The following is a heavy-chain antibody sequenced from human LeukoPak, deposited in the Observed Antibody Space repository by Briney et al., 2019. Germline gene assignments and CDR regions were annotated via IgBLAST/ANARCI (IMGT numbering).Heavy chain of an antibody. CDR3: ARATVTTIPLHYYGMDV. CDR1: GFTFSSYS. V-gene: IGHV3-21*01. J-gene: IGHJ6*04. D-gene: IGHD4-17*01. CDR2: ISRSSSYI. Sequence: PGGSLRLSCAASGFTFSSYSMNWVRQAPGKGLEWVSSISRSSSYIYYADSVKGRFTISRDNAKNSLYLQMNSLRAEDTAVYYCARATVTTIPLHYYGMDVWGKGTTVTVSS.